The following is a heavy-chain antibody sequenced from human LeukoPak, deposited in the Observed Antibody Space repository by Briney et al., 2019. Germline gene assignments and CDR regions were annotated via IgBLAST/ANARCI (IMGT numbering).Heavy chain of an antibody. CDR1: GYTFTSYG. CDR2: ISAYNGNT. Sequence: GASVKVSCKASGYTFTSYGISWVRQAPGQGLEWMGWISAYNGNTNYAQKFQGRVTMTRDTSTSTVYMELSSLRSEDTAVYYCARVEIQLWLPMGAFDIWGQGTMVTVSS. D-gene: IGHD5-18*01. J-gene: IGHJ3*02. V-gene: IGHV1-18*01. CDR3: ARVEIQLWLPMGAFDI.